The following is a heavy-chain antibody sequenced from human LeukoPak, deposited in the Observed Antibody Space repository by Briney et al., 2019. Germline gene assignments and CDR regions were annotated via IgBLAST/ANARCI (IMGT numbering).Heavy chain of an antibody. D-gene: IGHD1-20*01. Sequence: PSETLSLTCAVYGGSLSGYYWSWIRQPPGKGLEWIGEINHSGSTNYNPSLKSRVTISVDTSKNQFSLKLSSVTAADTAVYYCARGRIRDYWGQGTLVTVSS. CDR2: INHSGST. J-gene: IGHJ4*02. CDR1: GGSLSGYY. CDR3: ARGRIRDY. V-gene: IGHV4-34*01.